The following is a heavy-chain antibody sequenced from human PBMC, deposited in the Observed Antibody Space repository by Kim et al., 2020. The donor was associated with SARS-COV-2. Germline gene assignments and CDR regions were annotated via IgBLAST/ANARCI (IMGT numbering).Heavy chain of an antibody. V-gene: IGHV3-7*03. J-gene: IGHJ4*02. CDR3: ARAACSGGSCYYFDY. D-gene: IGHD2-15*01. Sequence: DSVKGRFTISRDNAKNSLYLQMNSLRAEDTAVYYCARAACSGGSCYYFDYWGQGTLVTVSS.